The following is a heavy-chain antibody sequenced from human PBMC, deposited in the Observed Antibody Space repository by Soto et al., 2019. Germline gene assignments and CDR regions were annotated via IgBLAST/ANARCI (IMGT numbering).Heavy chain of an antibody. CDR1: GYSFTNYW. J-gene: IGHJ6*02. Sequence: GEALKISCKGSGYSFTNYWIGWVRQMPGKSLDWMGIIYPGDSDTRYSPSFQGQVTISADKSISTAYLQWSSLKASDTAMYYCARHVIVVVPAATYYYGMDVWGQGTTVTVSS. D-gene: IGHD2-2*01. V-gene: IGHV5-51*01. CDR2: IYPGDSDT. CDR3: ARHVIVVVPAATYYYGMDV.